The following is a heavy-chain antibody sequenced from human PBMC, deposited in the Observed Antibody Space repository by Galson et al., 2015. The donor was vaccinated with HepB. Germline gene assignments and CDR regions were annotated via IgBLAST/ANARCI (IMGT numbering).Heavy chain of an antibody. J-gene: IGHJ1*01. CDR2: ISWNSGSI. CDR1: GFTFDDYA. D-gene: IGHD2-2*01. Sequence: SLRLSCAASGFTFDDYAMHWVRQAPGKGLEWVSGISWNSGSIGYADSVKGRFTISRDNAKNSLYLQMNSLRAEDTALYYCAKDGRGGYQFQHWGQGTLVTVSS. V-gene: IGHV3-9*01. CDR3: AKDGRGGYQFQH.